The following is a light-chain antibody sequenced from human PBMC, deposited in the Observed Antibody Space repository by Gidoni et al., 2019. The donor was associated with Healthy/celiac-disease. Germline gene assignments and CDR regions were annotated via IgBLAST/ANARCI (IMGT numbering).Light chain of an antibody. CDR3: CSYAGSSTLV. CDR1: SSDVGSYNL. Sequence: QSALTQPASESGSPGQPITISCTGTSSDVGSYNLVSWYHQHPGKAPKRMIYEGSKRPSRVSNRFSGSKSGNTASLTISGLQAEDEADYYCCSYAGSSTLVFGTGTKVTVL. J-gene: IGLJ1*01. CDR2: EGS. V-gene: IGLV2-23*01.